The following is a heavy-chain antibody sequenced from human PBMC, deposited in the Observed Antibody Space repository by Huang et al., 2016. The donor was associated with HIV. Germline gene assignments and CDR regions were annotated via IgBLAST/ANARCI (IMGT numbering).Heavy chain of an antibody. D-gene: IGHD1-26*01. J-gene: IGHJ4*03. Sequence: ELQLVQSGAEVKKPGESLKISCKGSENNFNTYWIGWVRQMTGKGLEWMGIIHPGDSDPRYSPAFRGQATFSADKSINTAYLQWTYLKASDTAMYYCARWMSSGSYYYFDFWGQGTLVTVSS. CDR1: ENNFNTYW. CDR3: ARWMSSGSYYYFDF. CDR2: IHPGDSDP. V-gene: IGHV5-51*01.